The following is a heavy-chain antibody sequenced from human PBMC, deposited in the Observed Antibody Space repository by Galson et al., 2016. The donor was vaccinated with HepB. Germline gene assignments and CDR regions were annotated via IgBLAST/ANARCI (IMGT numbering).Heavy chain of an antibody. CDR2: ISYDGSNK. D-gene: IGHD3-10*01. V-gene: IGHV3-30*18. CDR1: GFTFSTSG. CDR3: AKDKGSGSYYNEPIPRYFAMDV. J-gene: IGHJ6*02. Sequence: SLRLSCAASGFTFSTSGIHWVRQAPGKGLEWVAVISYDGSNKFSADSVTGRFTITRDNSKNKLYLQMNSLRAEDTALYYCAKDKGSGSYYNEPIPRYFAMDVWGQGTTVTVSS.